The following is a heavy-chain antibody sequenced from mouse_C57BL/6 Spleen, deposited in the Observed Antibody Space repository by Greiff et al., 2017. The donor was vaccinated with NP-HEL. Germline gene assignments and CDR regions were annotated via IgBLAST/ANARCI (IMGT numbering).Heavy chain of an antibody. J-gene: IGHJ2*01. Sequence: QVQLQQPGAELVRPGSSVKLSCKASGYTFTSYWMDWVKQRPGQGLEWIGNIYPSDSETHYNQKFKDKATLTVDKSSSTAYMQLSSLTSEDSAVYYCARKMDYSNSFDYWGQGTTLTVSS. D-gene: IGHD2-5*01. CDR1: GYTFTSYW. CDR3: ARKMDYSNSFDY. CDR2: IYPSDSET. V-gene: IGHV1-61*01.